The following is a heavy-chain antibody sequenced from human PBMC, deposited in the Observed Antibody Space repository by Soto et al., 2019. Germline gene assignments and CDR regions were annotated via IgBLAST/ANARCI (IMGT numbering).Heavy chain of an antibody. J-gene: IGHJ4*02. CDR1: GGTYSSYA. V-gene: IGHV1-69*01. Sequence: QVQLVQSGAAVKKPGSAVKVSCKASGGTYSSYAISWVRQATGQGLEWLGGIIPIFGPANYAQKFQGRVTITADEATSTAYMELRSLRSEDTAVYDCARDQHQQYGYTPGFDYWGQGTLVTVSS. D-gene: IGHD5-12*01. CDR3: ARDQHQQYGYTPGFDY. CDR2: IIPIFGPA.